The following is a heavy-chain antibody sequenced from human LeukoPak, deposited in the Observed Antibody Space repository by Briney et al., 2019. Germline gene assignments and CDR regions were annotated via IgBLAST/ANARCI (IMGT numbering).Heavy chain of an antibody. D-gene: IGHD3-10*01. CDR1: GYTFTSYG. J-gene: IGHJ4*02. V-gene: IGHV1-8*01. Sequence: ASVKVSCKASGYTFTSYGINWVRQATGQGLEWMGWMNPNSGNTGYAQKFQGRVTMTRNTSISTAYMELSSLRSEDTAVYYCARVGAYYYGSGSYEDYWGQGTLVTVSS. CDR2: MNPNSGNT. CDR3: ARVGAYYYGSGSYEDY.